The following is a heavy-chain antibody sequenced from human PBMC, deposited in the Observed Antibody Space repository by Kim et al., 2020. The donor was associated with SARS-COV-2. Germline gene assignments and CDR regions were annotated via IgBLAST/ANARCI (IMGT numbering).Heavy chain of an antibody. CDR2: T. J-gene: IGHJ4*02. Sequence: TYYADSAKGRFTISRDNAKNSLHLLLDSVRAEDTAVYYCARQRGGSYLFDHWGQGTLVTVSS. CDR3: ARQRGGSYLFDH. D-gene: IGHD1-26*01. V-gene: IGHV3-21*01.